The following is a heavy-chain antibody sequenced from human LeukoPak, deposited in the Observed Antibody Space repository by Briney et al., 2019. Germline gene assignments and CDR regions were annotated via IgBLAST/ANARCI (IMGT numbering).Heavy chain of an antibody. V-gene: IGHV1-18*03. CDR3: ARDKGHGDYFDY. D-gene: IGHD4-17*01. J-gene: IGHJ4*02. CDR2: ISAYNGNT. Sequence: ASVKVSCKASGYTFTSYGISWVRQAPVQGLEWMGWISAYNGNTNYAQKLQGRVTMTTDTSASTAYMELSSLRSEDMAVYYCARDKGHGDYFDYWGQGTLVTVSS. CDR1: GYTFTSYG.